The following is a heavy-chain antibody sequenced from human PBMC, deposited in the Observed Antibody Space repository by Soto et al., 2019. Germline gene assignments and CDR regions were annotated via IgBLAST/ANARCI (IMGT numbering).Heavy chain of an antibody. V-gene: IGHV6-1*01. D-gene: IGHD2-8*02. CDR2: TYYRSKWYN. Sequence: PSQTLSLTCAISGDSVSSNSAAWNWIRQSPSRGLEWLGRTYYRSKWYNDYAVSVKSRITINPDTSKNQFSLQLNSVTPEDTAVYYCARSSTVSSVVSENYYYYGMDVWGQGTTVTVSS. J-gene: IGHJ6*02. CDR1: GDSVSSNSAA. CDR3: ARSSTVSSVVSENYYYYGMDV.